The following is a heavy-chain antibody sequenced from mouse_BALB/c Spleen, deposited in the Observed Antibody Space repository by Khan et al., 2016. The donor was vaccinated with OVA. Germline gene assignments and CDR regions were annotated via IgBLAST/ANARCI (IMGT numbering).Heavy chain of an antibody. CDR3: ARGSLDAMDY. Sequence: LVKTGASVKMSCRASGYSFTGYYIHWVKQSHEKSLEWIGYISCYSGATRYNQRFKGKATFTVDTSSGTANMQFNSLTSEDSAVYFCARGSLDAMDYWGQGTSVIVSS. CDR1: GYSFTGYY. CDR2: ISCYSGAT. J-gene: IGHJ4*01. D-gene: IGHD6-1*01. V-gene: IGHV1S34*01.